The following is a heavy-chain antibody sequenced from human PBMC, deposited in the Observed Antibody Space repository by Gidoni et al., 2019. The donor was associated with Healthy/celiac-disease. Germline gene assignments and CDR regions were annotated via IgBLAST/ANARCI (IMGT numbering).Heavy chain of an antibody. V-gene: IGHV4-31*03. CDR1: GGSISSGGYY. J-gene: IGHJ6*02. CDR2: IYYSWST. CDR3: ARDTVTTLSYYYYGMDV. Sequence: QVQLQESGPGLGKPSQPLSLTCTVSGGSISSGGYYWSWIRQHPGKGLEWIGYIYYSWSTYYHPSLKSRVTISVDTSKNQFSLKLSSVTAADTAVYYCARDTVTTLSYYYYGMDVWGQGTTVTVSS. D-gene: IGHD4-17*01.